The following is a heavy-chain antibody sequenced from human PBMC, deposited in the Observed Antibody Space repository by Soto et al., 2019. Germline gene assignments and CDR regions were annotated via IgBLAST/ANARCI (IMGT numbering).Heavy chain of an antibody. Sequence: PSETLSLTCAVSGGSISSSNWWSWVRQPPGKGLEWIGEIYHSGSTNYNPSLKSRVTISVDKSKNQFSLKLSSVTAADTAVYYCATSTGAAKAFDIWGQGTMVTVSS. CDR1: GGSISSSNW. V-gene: IGHV4-4*02. J-gene: IGHJ3*02. D-gene: IGHD1-26*01. CDR2: IYHSGST. CDR3: ATSTGAAKAFDI.